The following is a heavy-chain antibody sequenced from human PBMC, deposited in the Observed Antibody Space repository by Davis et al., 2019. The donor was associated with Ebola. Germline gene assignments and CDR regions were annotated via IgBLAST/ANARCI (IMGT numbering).Heavy chain of an antibody. CDR3: ARGWAPLYDFWSGSRYYFDY. Sequence: GESLKISCKGSGYSFTSYWISWVRQMPGKGLEWMGRIDPSDSYTNYSPSFQGHVTISADKSISTAYLQWSSLKASDTAMYYCARGWAPLYDFWSGSRYYFDYWGQGTLVTVSS. D-gene: IGHD3-3*01. V-gene: IGHV5-10-1*01. J-gene: IGHJ4*02. CDR1: GYSFTSYW. CDR2: IDPSDSYT.